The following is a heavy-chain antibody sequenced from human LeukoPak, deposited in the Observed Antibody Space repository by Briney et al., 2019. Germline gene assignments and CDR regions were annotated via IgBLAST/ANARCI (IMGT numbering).Heavy chain of an antibody. D-gene: IGHD6-19*01. CDR3: ARDLIAVPGTPLGY. CDR2: ISWNSGSI. V-gene: IGHV3-9*01. CDR1: GFTFDDYA. Sequence: GGSLRLSCAASGFTFDDYAMHWVRQAPGKGLEWVSGISWNSGSIGYADSVKGRFTIYRDNAKNSLYLQMNSLRVDDTAVFYCARDLIAVPGTPLGYWGQGTPVIVSS. J-gene: IGHJ4*02.